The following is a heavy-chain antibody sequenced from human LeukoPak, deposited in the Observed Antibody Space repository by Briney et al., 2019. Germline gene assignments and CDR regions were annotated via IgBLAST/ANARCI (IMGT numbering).Heavy chain of an antibody. J-gene: IGHJ3*01. CDR2: IIQDGSQK. CDR3: ARIGSETYHDAFDL. Sequence: GGSLRLSCTGSGFTFGDHAMSWVRQAPGKGLEWVANIIQDGSQKYHVDSVKGRLSISRDNAKNSLYLQMNSLGAEDTAMYYCARIGSETYHDAFDLWGQGTMVTVFS. V-gene: IGHV3-7*03. CDR1: GFTFGDHA. D-gene: IGHD3-10*01.